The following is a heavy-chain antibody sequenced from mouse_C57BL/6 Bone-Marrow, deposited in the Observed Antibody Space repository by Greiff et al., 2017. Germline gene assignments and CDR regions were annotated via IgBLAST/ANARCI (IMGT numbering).Heavy chain of an antibody. V-gene: IGHV5-6*01. CDR1: GFTFSSYG. Sequence: EVQRVESGGDLVKPGGSLKLSCAASGFTFSSYGMSWVRQTPDKRLEWVATISSGGSYTYYPDSVKGRFTISRDNAKNTLYLQMSSLKSEDTAMYYCARCYYWYFDVWGTGTTVTVSS. J-gene: IGHJ1*03. CDR2: ISSGGSYT. CDR3: ARCYYWYFDV.